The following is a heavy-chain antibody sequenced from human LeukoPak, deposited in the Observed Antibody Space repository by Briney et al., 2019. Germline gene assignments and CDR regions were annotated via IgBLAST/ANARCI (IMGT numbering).Heavy chain of an antibody. Sequence: ASVKVSCKASGYTFTSYYMHWVRQAPGQGLEWMGIINPSGGSTSYAQKFQGRVTMTRDTSTSTVYMELSSLRSEDTAVYYCARDSNIAAAGTPPGYWGQGTLVTVSS. V-gene: IGHV1-46*01. D-gene: IGHD6-13*01. CDR1: GYTFTSYY. CDR2: INPSGGST. CDR3: ARDSNIAAAGTPPGY. J-gene: IGHJ4*02.